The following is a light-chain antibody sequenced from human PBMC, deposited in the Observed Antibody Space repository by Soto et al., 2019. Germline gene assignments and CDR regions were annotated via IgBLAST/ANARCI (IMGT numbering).Light chain of an antibody. V-gene: IGKV1-5*01. Sequence: DIQMTQSPSTLSASVGDRVTITCRASQTLSSWLAWYQQKPGKAPELLIYDVSSLASGVPSRFSGSGSGTDFTLTISSLQPDDFATYYCQQYNGYPLTFGGGTKVEIK. CDR2: DVS. CDR1: QTLSSW. J-gene: IGKJ4*01. CDR3: QQYNGYPLT.